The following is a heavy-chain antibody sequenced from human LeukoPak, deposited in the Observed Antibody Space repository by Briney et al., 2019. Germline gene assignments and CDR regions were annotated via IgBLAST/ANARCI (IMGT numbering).Heavy chain of an antibody. J-gene: IGHJ6*03. V-gene: IGHV4-59*01. CDR2: IYYSGST. D-gene: IGHD5-18*01. CDR1: GGSISSYY. CDR3: ARGGGQLWSYYYYMDV. Sequence: PSETLSLTCTVSGGSISSYYWSWIRQPPGKGLEWIGYIYYSGSTNYNPSLKSRVTISVDTSKNQFSLKLSSVTAADTAVYYCARGGGQLWSYYYYMDVWGKGTTVTISS.